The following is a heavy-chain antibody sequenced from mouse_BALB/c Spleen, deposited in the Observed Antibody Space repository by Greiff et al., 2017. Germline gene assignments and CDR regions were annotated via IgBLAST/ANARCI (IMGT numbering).Heavy chain of an antibody. D-gene: IGHD2-3*01. Sequence: EVQLQQSGPGLVKPSQSLSLTCTVTGYSITSDYAWNWIRQFPGNKLEWMGYISYSGSTSYNPSLKSRISITRDTSKNQFFLQLNSVTTEDTATYYCAGYYDYYAMDYWGQGTSVTVSS. CDR3: AGYYDYYAMDY. CDR2: ISYSGST. J-gene: IGHJ4*01. V-gene: IGHV3-2*02. CDR1: GYSITSDYA.